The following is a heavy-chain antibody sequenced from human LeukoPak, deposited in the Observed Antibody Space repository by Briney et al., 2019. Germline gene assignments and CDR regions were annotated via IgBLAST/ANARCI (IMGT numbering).Heavy chain of an antibody. Sequence: SETLSLTCNVFGYSISSAYSWGWIRQPPGKGLEWIGSLYHGGSTYYNPSLKNRVTISVDTSKNQFSLKLSSVTAADTAVYYCARETSQKGAHYMDVWGKGTTVTISS. D-gene: IGHD3-16*01. CDR1: GYSISSAYS. CDR3: ARETSQKGAHYMDV. CDR2: LYHGGST. J-gene: IGHJ6*03. V-gene: IGHV4-38-2*02.